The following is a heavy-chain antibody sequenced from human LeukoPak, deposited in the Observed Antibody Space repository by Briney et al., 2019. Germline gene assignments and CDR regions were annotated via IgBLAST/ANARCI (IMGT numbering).Heavy chain of an antibody. CDR2: INHSGST. CDR3: ARGLGRKEVVVVPAALHMDV. J-gene: IGHJ6*02. Sequence: SETLSLTCAVYGGSFSGYYWSWIRQPPGKGLEWIGEINHSGSTNYNPSLESRVTISVDTSKNQFSLKLSSVTAADTAVYYCARGLGRKEVVVVPAALHMDVWGQGTTVTVSS. V-gene: IGHV4-34*01. D-gene: IGHD2-2*01. CDR1: GGSFSGYY.